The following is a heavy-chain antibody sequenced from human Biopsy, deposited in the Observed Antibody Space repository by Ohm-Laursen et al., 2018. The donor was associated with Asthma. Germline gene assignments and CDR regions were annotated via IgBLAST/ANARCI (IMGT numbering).Heavy chain of an antibody. CDR1: GYSPTDLS. CDR3: ARCQVGYSSGWSLLLKKIYYSGMDV. V-gene: IGHV1-24*01. J-gene: IGHJ6*02. CDR2: IMTVFGTT. D-gene: IGHD6-19*01. Sequence: ASVKVSCKISGYSPTDLSMHWVRQAPGQGLGWLGGIMTVFGTTNYAQKFQGRVTITADESTSTAYMEVTSLRSEDTAIYYCARCQVGYSSGWSLLLKKIYYSGMDVWGQGTAVTVSS.